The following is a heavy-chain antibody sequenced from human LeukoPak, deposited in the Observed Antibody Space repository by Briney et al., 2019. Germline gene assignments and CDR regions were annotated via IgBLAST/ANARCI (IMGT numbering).Heavy chain of an antibody. CDR1: GGSISSYY. J-gene: IGHJ3*02. D-gene: IGHD2-15*01. Sequence: PSETLSLTCTVSGGSISSYYWGWIRQPPGKGLEWIGSIYYSGSKNYNPSPKSRVTISVDTSKNQFSLKLSSVTAADTAVYYCARGGGYSAAFDIWGQGTMVTVSS. CDR2: IYYSGSK. V-gene: IGHV4-59*01. CDR3: ARGGGYSAAFDI.